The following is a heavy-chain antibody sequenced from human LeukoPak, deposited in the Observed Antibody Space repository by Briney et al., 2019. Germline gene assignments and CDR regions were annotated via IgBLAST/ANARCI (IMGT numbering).Heavy chain of an antibody. CDR3: ASFVIVVVPAAKSENNWFDP. CDR2: ISRISSTI. CDR1: GFTFSSNS. D-gene: IGHD2-2*01. J-gene: IGHJ5*02. Sequence: GGSLRLSCAASGFTFSSNSMNWVRQAPGRGLEWVSYISRISSTIYYADSVKGRFTISRDNAKNSLYLQMNSLRAEDTAVYYCASFVIVVVPAAKSENNWFDPWGQGTLVTVSS. V-gene: IGHV3-48*04.